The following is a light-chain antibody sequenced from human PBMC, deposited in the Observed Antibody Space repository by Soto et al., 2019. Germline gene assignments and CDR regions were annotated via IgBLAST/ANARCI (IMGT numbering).Light chain of an antibody. V-gene: IGLV2-14*01. CDR2: GVT. J-gene: IGLJ1*01. Sequence: QSVLTQPASVSGSPGQSITISCTGSSSDIGAFNYVAWYQQHPGKAPKLIIHGVTNRPSGVSSRFSGSKSDYTASLTISGLQAEDEADYYCSSYTTAFFYVFGTGTKDTVL. CDR3: SSYTTAFFYV. CDR1: SSDIGAFNY.